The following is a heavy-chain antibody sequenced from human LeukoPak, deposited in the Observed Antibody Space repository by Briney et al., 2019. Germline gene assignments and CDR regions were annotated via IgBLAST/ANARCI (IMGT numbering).Heavy chain of an antibody. D-gene: IGHD6-13*01. CDR3: ARGVSSCYLRLLS. CDR2: ISSSSSYI. V-gene: IGHV3-21*01. CDR1: GFTFSIYS. J-gene: IGHJ4*02. Sequence: KTGGSLRLSCAASGFTFSIYSMNWVRQAPGKGLEWVSSISSSSSYIYYADSVKGRFTISRDNAKNSLYLQMNSLRAEDTAVYYCARGVSSCYLRLLSWGQGTLVTVSS.